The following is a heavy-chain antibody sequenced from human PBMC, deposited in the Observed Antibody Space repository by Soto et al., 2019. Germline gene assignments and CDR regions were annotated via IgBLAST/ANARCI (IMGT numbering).Heavy chain of an antibody. CDR2: ISHSGAT. Sequence: QVQLQQWGAGLLKPSETLSLTCAVYGGSFTDYYWTWIRQPPGKGLEWIGEISHSGATNYNPSLKCRVTISEDTSKNQVSLKVTSVTAADTAVFYCARGNHYYGMDVWGQGTTVTVSS. J-gene: IGHJ6*02. V-gene: IGHV4-34*01. CDR1: GGSFTDYY. CDR3: ARGNHYYGMDV.